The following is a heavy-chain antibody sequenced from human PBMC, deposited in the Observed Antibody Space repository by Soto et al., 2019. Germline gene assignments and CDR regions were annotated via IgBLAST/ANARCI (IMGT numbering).Heavy chain of an antibody. CDR2: ISYDGSNK. J-gene: IGHJ6*02. CDR1: GFTFSSYA. V-gene: IGHV3-30*04. CDR3: ARDLAVGSSSWSGMDV. D-gene: IGHD6-13*01. Sequence: GGSLRLSCAASGFTFSSYAMHWVRQAPGKGLEWVAVISYDGSNKYYADSVKGRFTISRDNSKNTLYLQMNSLRAEDTAVYYCARDLAVGSSSWSGMDVWGQGTTVTVSS.